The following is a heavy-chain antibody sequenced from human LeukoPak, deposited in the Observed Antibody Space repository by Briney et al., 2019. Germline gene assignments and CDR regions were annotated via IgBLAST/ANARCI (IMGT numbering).Heavy chain of an antibody. CDR3: ARDRNTGDDAFDI. V-gene: IGHV4-31*03. CDR1: GGSISSGGYY. J-gene: IGHJ3*02. CDR2: IYYSGST. D-gene: IGHD5-18*01. Sequence: SETLSLTCTVSGGSISSGGYYWSWIRQHPGTGLEWLGYIYYSGSTYYNPSLKSRVTISVDTSKNQFSLKLSSVTAADTAVYYCARDRNTGDDAFDIWGQGTMVTVSS.